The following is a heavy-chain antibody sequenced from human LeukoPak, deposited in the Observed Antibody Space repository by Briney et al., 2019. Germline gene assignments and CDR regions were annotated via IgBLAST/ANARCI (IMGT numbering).Heavy chain of an antibody. CDR1: GGSFSGYY. V-gene: IGHV4-4*07. CDR3: ARDRGVIEGWFDP. Sequence: SETLSLTCAVYGGSFSGYYWSWIRQTPGKGLEWIGRIYTSGSTNYNPSLKSRVTMSVDTSKNQFSLKLSSVTAADTAVYYCARDRGVIEGWFDPWGQGTLVTVSS. CDR2: IYTSGST. J-gene: IGHJ5*02. D-gene: IGHD3-10*01.